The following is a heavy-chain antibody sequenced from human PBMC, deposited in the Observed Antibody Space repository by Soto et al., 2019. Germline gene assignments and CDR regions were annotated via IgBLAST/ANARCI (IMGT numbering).Heavy chain of an antibody. D-gene: IGHD5-12*01. CDR1: GYTFTSYY. Sequence: ASVKVSCKASGYTFTSYYMHWVRQAPGQGLEWMGIINPSGGSTSYAQKFQGRVTMTTDTSTSTAYMELSSLRSDDTAVYYCAVYGGYVVDQIEQFDYWGQGTLVTVSS. V-gene: IGHV1-46*01. CDR2: INPSGGST. CDR3: AVYGGYVVDQIEQFDY. J-gene: IGHJ4*02.